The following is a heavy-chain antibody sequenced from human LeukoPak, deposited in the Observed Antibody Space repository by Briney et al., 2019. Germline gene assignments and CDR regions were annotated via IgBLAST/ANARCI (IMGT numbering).Heavy chain of an antibody. CDR1: GGSFGGYY. D-gene: IGHD7-27*01. CDR3: ARVGTDY. V-gene: IGHV4-34*01. J-gene: IGHJ4*02. CDR2: INHSVST. Sequence: SETLSLTCAVYGGSFGGYYCSWIRERPGKGLEWIGEINHSVSTNYNPCLKSRVTISVDTSKNQFSLKLSSVTAADTAVYYCARVGTDYWGQGTLVSVSS.